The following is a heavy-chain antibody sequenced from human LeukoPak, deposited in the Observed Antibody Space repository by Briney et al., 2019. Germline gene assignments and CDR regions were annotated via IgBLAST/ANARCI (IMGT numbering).Heavy chain of an antibody. Sequence: ASVKVSCKASGYTFSNYGISWVRQAPGHGLEWIGWIHSNNGNTNYAPRLQGRVTMTTDPSTSTAYMELRSLRSDDTAVYYCARHIVVVREYYYFGMDVWGQGTTVTVSS. CDR1: GYTFSNYG. CDR3: ARHIVVVREYYYFGMDV. CDR2: IHSNNGNT. V-gene: IGHV1-18*01. J-gene: IGHJ6*01. D-gene: IGHD2-15*01.